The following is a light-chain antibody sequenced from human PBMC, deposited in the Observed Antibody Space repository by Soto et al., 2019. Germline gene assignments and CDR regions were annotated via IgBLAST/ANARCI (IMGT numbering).Light chain of an antibody. CDR2: GAS. CDR3: QPLNGSPCT. Sequence: IQLTQSPSSLSASVGDRVTITCRASPAIASFLAWDQQKPGTAPKLLIYGASTLQSGVPSRFSGSRSGTDYALTIASLQPEDFATYYCQPLNGSPCTVGQGTKVEIK. V-gene: IGKV1-9*01. CDR1: PAIASF. J-gene: IGKJ1*01.